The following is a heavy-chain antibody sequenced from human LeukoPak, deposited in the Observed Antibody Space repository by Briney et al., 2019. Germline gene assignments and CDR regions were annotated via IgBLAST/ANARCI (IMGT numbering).Heavy chain of an antibody. D-gene: IGHD3-10*01. V-gene: IGHV3-30*04. CDR2: ISYDGSNK. CDR3: ARCLSWMAFRGSYYFDY. J-gene: IGHJ4*02. Sequence: GGSLRLSCAASGFTFSSYAMHWVRQAPGKGLEWVAVISYDGSNKYYADSVKGRFTISRDNSKNTLYLQMNSLRAEDTAVYYCARCLSWMAFRGSYYFDYWGKGTLVTVSS. CDR1: GFTFSSYA.